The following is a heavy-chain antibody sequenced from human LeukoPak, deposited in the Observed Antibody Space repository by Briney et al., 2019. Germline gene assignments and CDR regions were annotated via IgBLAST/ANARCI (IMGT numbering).Heavy chain of an antibody. CDR3: ARGSSGSYDYFDT. J-gene: IGHJ4*02. CDR1: GFTFSSYA. Sequence: GGSLRLSCAASGFTFSSYAMHWVRQAPGKGLEWVAVISYDGSNKYYADSVKGRFTISRDNSKNTLYLQMNSLRAEDTAVYYCARGSSGSYDYFDTWGQGTLVTVSS. CDR2: ISYDGSNK. V-gene: IGHV3-30-3*01. D-gene: IGHD1-26*01.